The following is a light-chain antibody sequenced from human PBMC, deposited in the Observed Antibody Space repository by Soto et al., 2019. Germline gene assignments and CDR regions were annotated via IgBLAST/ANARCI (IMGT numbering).Light chain of an antibody. J-gene: IGLJ3*02. Sequence: QSVLTQPPSVSAAPGQKVTISCSGSSSNIGNNYVSWYQQLPGTAPKLLSYENNKRPSGIPDRFSGSKPGTSATLGNTGLRTGVDADYYCGTWYSSLSTVVLGGGTKLTV. CDR2: ENN. CDR1: SSNIGNNY. V-gene: IGLV1-51*02. CDR3: GTWYSSLSTVV.